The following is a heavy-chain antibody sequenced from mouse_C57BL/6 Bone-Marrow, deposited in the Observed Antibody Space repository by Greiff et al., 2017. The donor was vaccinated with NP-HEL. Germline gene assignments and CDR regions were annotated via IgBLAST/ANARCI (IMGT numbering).Heavy chain of an antibody. V-gene: IGHV1-81*01. CDR2: IYPRSGNT. CDR3: AREILRSAWFAY. J-gene: IGHJ3*01. Sequence: QSGAELARPGASVKLSCKASGYTFTSYGISWVKQRTGQGLEWIGEIYPRSGNTYYYEKFKGKATLTADKSSSTAYMELRSLTSEDSAVYFCAREILRSAWFAYWGQGTLVTVSA. D-gene: IGHD1-1*01. CDR1: GYTFTSYG.